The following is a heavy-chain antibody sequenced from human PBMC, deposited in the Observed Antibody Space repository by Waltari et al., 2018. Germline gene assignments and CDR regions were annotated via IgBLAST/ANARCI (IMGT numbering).Heavy chain of an antibody. Sequence: QVQLVQSGAEVKKPGASVKVSCKASGYTFTSYDINWERQATGQGLEWMGWMNPNSGNTGYAQKFQGRVTMTRNTSISTAYMELSSLRSEDTAVYYCARAKAAAGTANFDYWGQGTLVTVSS. J-gene: IGHJ4*02. CDR1: GYTFTSYD. CDR2: MNPNSGNT. CDR3: ARAKAAAGTANFDY. D-gene: IGHD6-13*01. V-gene: IGHV1-8*01.